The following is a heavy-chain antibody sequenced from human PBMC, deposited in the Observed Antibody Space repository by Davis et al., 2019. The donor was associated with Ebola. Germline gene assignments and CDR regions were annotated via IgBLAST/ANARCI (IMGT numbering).Heavy chain of an antibody. J-gene: IGHJ5*02. CDR2: FSWNSGRI. V-gene: IGHV3-9*01. CDR1: GFTFDDYA. D-gene: IGHD2-2*01. CDR3: ARATQAWGYVVPAAPYNWFDP. Sequence: PGGSLRLSFAAPGFTFDDYAMHWVRQAPGKGLEWVSGFSWNSGRIGYADSVKGRFTISRDNAKNSLYLQMNSLRAEDTAVYYCARATQAWGYVVPAAPYNWFDPWGKGTLVTVSS.